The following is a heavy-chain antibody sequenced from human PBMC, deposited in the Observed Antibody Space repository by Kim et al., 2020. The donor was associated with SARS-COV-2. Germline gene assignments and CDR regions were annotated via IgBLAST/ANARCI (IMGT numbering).Heavy chain of an antibody. Sequence: GGSLRLSCAASGFSISNTYMSWVRQAPGKGLEWVSVIYSGGSKYYTDSVTGRFTISRDSSKNTLYLQMNSLRAEDTAMYYCASDEGGELPTFYYCGQGT. CDR1: GFSISNTY. D-gene: IGHD1-26*01. J-gene: IGHJ4*02. V-gene: IGHV3-53*01. CDR3: ASDEGGELPTFYY. CDR2: IYSGGSK.